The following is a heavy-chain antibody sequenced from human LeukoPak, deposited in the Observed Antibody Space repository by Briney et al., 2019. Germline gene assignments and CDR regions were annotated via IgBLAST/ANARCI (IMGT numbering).Heavy chain of an antibody. V-gene: IGHV1-18*01. D-gene: IGHD2-15*01. CDR1: GYTFTSYG. Sequence: ASVKVSCKASGYTFTSYGISWVRQAPGQGLEWMGWISAYNGNTSYALKLQGRVTMTTDTSTSTAYMELRSLRSDDTAVYYCARVVVNYYYMDVWGKGTTVTVSS. J-gene: IGHJ6*03. CDR3: ARVVVNYYYMDV. CDR2: ISAYNGNT.